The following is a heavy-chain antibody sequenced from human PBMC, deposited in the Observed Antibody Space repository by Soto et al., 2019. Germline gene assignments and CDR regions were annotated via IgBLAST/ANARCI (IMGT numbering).Heavy chain of an antibody. Sequence: QITLKEFGPTLVKSTQTRTLTCTFSGFSLSTSGVGVGWIRQPPGKALECLALIYWDDDKRYSPSLKSRVTNTRHTTNNKVVLTMTDMDPVDTPTYYCAHRGFPGGYGSGGGCYPGWFDPWGQGTLLTVS. CDR2: IYWDDDK. CDR3: AHRGFPGGYGSGGGCYPGWFDP. CDR1: GFSLSTSGVG. D-gene: IGHD2-15*01. J-gene: IGHJ5*02. V-gene: IGHV2-5*02.